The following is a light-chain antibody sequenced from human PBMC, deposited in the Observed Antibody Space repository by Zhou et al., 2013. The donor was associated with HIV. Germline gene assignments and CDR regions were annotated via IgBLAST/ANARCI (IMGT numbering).Light chain of an antibody. CDR3: QEYKSQLRT. V-gene: IGKV1-5*03. CDR2: KAS. Sequence: DLQMTQSPSTLSASVGDRVTITCRASQSISDWLAWYQQKPGKAPKVLIYKASNLKNGVPSRFSGSGSGTQFTLTITSLQPDDFATYYCQEYKSQLRTFGQGTEAGHQT. CDR1: QSISDW. J-gene: IGKJ2*01.